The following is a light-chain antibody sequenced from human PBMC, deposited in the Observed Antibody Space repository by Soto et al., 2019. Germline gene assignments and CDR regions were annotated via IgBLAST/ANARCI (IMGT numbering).Light chain of an antibody. J-gene: IGKJ1*01. CDR2: WAS. V-gene: IGKV4-1*01. CDR3: QQYYSSPWT. Sequence: DIVMTQSPDSLAVSLGGRATINCKSSQSVLYTSNNKNYLAWYQQRPGQPPTVLVYWASTRESGVPDRFSGTGSGTDFTLTISSLQAEDVAIYFCQQYYSSPWTFGQGTKVEIK. CDR1: QSVLYTSNNKNY.